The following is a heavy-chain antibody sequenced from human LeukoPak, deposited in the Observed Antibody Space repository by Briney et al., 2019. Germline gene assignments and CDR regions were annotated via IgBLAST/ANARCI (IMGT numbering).Heavy chain of an antibody. D-gene: IGHD1-26*01. CDR3: ARGGNSGSYPGGFDY. J-gene: IGHJ4*02. Sequence: GASVKVSCKASGYTFTSYYMHWVRQAPGQGLEWMGIINPSGGSTSYAQKFQGRITMTRDTSTSTAYMELSSLRSEDTAVYYCARGGNSGSYPGGFDYWGQGTLVTVSS. CDR2: INPSGGST. CDR1: GYTFTSYY. V-gene: IGHV1-46*01.